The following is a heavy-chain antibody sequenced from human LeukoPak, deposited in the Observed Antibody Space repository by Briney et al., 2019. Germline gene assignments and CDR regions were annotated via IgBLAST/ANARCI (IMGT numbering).Heavy chain of an antibody. J-gene: IGHJ4*02. CDR3: ARAADYYDSSGSLTPLDY. D-gene: IGHD3-22*01. CDR1: GGSISSSSYY. V-gene: IGHV4-39*06. CDR2: IYYSGST. Sequence: SETLSLTCTVSGGSISSSSYYWGWIRQTPGKGLEWIGSIYYSGSTYYNPSLKSRVTISVDTSKNQFTLKLSSVTAADTAVYYCARAADYYDSSGSLTPLDYWGQGTLVTVSS.